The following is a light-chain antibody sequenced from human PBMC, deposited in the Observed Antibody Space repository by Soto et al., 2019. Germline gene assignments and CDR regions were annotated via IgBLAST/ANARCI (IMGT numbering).Light chain of an antibody. J-gene: IGKJ2*01. Sequence: EIVLKQSPGTLSLTPGERATLSCRASQNIPSTYLAWYQEKPGQSPRLLIYGSSSQATGIPDRFSGSGSGTDFTLTLSRLEPVDFAVYYWHQSASSPYTFGQGTKLDIK. V-gene: IGKV3-20*01. CDR3: HQSASSPYT. CDR2: GSS. CDR1: QNIPSTY.